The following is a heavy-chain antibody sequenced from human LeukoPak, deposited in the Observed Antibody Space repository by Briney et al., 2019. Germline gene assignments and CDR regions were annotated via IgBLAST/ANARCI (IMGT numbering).Heavy chain of an antibody. CDR3: ARTVGSGSLGGFDP. J-gene: IGHJ5*02. CDR1: GGSISSGGYY. V-gene: IGHV4-31*03. Sequence: SETLSLTCTVSGGSISSGGYYWRWVRQHPGRGREWIVYIYYSGSTYYNPSLKSRVTISVDTSKNQFSLKLSSVTAADTAVYYCARTVGSGSLGGFDPWGQGTLVTVSS. D-gene: IGHD3-10*01. CDR2: IYYSGST.